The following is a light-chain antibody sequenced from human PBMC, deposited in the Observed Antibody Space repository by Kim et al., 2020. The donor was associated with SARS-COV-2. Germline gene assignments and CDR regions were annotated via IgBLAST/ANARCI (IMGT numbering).Light chain of an antibody. CDR1: QSVASSY. J-gene: IGKJ5*01. CDR3: QHYGYTPIT. Sequence: EIVLTQSPGTLSLSPGERATLSCRASQSVASSYLGWYQQKPGQAPRLLIYGTSSRATGIPDRFSGSGSGTDFTLTISRLGPEDFAVYYCQHYGYTPITFGQGTRLEIK. CDR2: GTS. V-gene: IGKV3-20*01.